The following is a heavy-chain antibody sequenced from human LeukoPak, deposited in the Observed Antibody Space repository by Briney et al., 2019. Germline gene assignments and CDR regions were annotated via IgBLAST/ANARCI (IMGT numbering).Heavy chain of an antibody. CDR2: IYYSGST. Sequence: PSETLSLTCAVSGGSINSSSSYYWGWIRQPPGKGLEWIGSIYYSGSTYHNPSLKSPVTISVDTSKNQFSLKLSSVTAADTAVYYCARLPMAMGVFDYWGQGTLVTVSS. CDR3: ARLPMAMGVFDY. CDR1: GGSINSSSSYY. V-gene: IGHV4-39*01. J-gene: IGHJ4*02. D-gene: IGHD3-10*01.